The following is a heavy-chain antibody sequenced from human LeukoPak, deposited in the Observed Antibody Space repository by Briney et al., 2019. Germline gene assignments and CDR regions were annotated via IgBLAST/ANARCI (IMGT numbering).Heavy chain of an antibody. Sequence: GGSLRLSCAASGFTFSDYAMSWVRQAPGKGLEWVSSIGGSGGSAYYTDSVKGRFTISRDNSKNTLYLQMNSLRAEDTAVYYCAKATPDAFDIWGQGTMVTVSS. V-gene: IGHV3-23*01. CDR2: IGGSGGSA. CDR3: AKATPDAFDI. J-gene: IGHJ3*02. CDR1: GFTFSDYA.